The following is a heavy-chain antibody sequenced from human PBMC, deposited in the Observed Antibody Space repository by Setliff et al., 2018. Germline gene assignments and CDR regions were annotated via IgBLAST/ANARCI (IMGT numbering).Heavy chain of an antibody. D-gene: IGHD2-8*01. Sequence: GASVKVSCKASGYTFTDFGINWVRQAPGQGREWMGWISPYTGNTYSAQRFQGRVTLTTDTSTSTAYMEVKSLTSEDTAVYFCARYFSSDPFDIWGQGTLVTVSS. CDR1: GYTFTDFG. J-gene: IGHJ3*02. CDR2: ISPYTGNT. CDR3: ARYFSSDPFDI. V-gene: IGHV1-18*01.